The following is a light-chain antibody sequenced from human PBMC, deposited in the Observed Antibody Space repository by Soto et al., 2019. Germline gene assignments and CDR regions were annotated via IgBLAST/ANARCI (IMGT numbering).Light chain of an antibody. V-gene: IGLV1-40*01. CDR3: QSYDSSLSGVV. CDR2: RDT. CDR1: SSNIGAGYD. J-gene: IGLJ2*01. Sequence: QAVLTQPPSVSGAPGQRVTISCTGSSSNIGAGYDVHWYQQLPGTAPKLLIYRDTNRPSGVPDRFSGSKSGTSASLAITGLQADEEADYYCQSYDSSLSGVVFGGGTKVTVL.